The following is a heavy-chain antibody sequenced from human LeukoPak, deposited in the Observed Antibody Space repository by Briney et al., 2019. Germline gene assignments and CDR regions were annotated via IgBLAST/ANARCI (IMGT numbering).Heavy chain of an antibody. J-gene: IGHJ6*02. D-gene: IGHD3-10*01. CDR3: ARDYTGFGELNYYYYGMDV. V-gene: IGHV1-69*04. CDR2: IIPILGIA. Sequence: GASVKVSCKASGGTFSSYAISWVRQAPGQGLEWLGRIIPILGIANYAQKFQGRVTITADKSTSTAYMELSSLRSEDTAVYYCARDYTGFGELNYYYYGMDVWGQGTTVTVSS. CDR1: GGTFSSYA.